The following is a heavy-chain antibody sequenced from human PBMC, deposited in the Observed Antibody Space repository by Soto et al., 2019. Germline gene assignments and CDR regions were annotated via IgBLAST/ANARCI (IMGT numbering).Heavy chain of an antibody. D-gene: IGHD3-22*01. J-gene: IGHJ6*02. V-gene: IGHV5-10-1*01. CDR1: GYSFTNYW. CDR2: IDPSDSYT. Sequence: PGESLKISWDGCGYSFTNYWISWVRQMPGEGLEWMGRIDPSDSYTNYSPSFQGHVTISADKSISTAYLQWSSLKASDTAMYYCARHYDISGYYIYYYYYGMDVWGQGTTVTFSS. CDR3: ARHYDISGYYIYYYYYGMDV.